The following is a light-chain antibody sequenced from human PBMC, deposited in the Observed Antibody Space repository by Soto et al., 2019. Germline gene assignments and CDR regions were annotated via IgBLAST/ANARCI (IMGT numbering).Light chain of an antibody. J-gene: IGKJ4*01. Sequence: EIVLTQSPATLSLSPGERATLSCGASRSVSSYLAWYQQKPGQAPRLLIYDASYRATGIPARFSGSGSGTDFTLTMSSLEPEDVAVDYCQHISDWPPRLTFGGGTKVEIK. V-gene: IGKV3-11*01. CDR2: DAS. CDR3: QHISDWPPRLT. CDR1: RSVSSY.